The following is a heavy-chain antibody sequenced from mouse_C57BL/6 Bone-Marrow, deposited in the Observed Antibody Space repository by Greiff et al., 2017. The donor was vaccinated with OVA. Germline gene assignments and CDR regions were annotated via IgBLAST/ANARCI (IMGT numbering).Heavy chain of an antibody. CDR3: AREGVGRDYYAMDY. V-gene: IGHV1-72*01. CDR1: GYTFTSYW. CDR2: IDPNSGGT. J-gene: IGHJ4*01. Sequence: QVQLKQPGAELVKPGASVKLSCKASGYTFTSYWMHWVKQRPGRGLEWIGRIDPNSGGTKYNEKFKSKATLTVDKPSSTAYMQLSSLTSEDSAVYYCAREGVGRDYYAMDYWGQGTSVTVSS. D-gene: IGHD4-1*01.